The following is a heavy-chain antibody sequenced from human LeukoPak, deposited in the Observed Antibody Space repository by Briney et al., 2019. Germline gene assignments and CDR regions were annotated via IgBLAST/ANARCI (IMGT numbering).Heavy chain of an antibody. Sequence: GESLKISCKGSGYSFTNYWISWVRQMPRKGLEWMGRIDPSDSYTKYSPSFEGHVTISVDKSISTAFLQWNSLKASDSAMYYCATGASKVTTDFANYWGQGTQVAVSS. CDR3: ATGASKVTTDFANY. V-gene: IGHV5-10-1*01. J-gene: IGHJ4*02. CDR1: GYSFTNYW. D-gene: IGHD4-17*01. CDR2: IDPSDSYT.